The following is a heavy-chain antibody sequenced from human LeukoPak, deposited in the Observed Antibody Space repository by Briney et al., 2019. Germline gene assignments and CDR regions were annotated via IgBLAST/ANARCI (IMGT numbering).Heavy chain of an antibody. D-gene: IGHD2-2*01. CDR2: IIPIFGTA. J-gene: IGHJ4*02. Sequence: SVKVSCKASGCTFTSYDINWVRQAPGQGLEWVGGIIPIFGTANYAQKFQGRVTITADESTSTAYMELSSLRSEDTAVYYCASTLARYCSSTSCYPIQFDYWGQGTLVTVSS. CDR1: GCTFTSYD. CDR3: ASTLARYCSSTSCYPIQFDY. V-gene: IGHV1-69*13.